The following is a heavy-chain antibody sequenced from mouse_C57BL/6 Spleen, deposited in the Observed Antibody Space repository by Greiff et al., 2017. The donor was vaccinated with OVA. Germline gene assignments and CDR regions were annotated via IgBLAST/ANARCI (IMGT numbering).Heavy chain of an antibody. Sequence: EVKLQESGPGLVKPSQSLSLTCSVTGYSITSGYYWNWIRQFPGNKLEWMGYISYDGSNNYNPSLKNRISITRDTSKNQFFLKLNSVTTEDTATYYCAGYYHYWGQGTTLTVSS. CDR3: AGYYHY. J-gene: IGHJ2*01. CDR2: ISYDGSN. CDR1: GYSITSGYY. V-gene: IGHV3-6*01. D-gene: IGHD2-3*01.